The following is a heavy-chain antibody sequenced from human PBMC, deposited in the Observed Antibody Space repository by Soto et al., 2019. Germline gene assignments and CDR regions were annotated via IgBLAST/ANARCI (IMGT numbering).Heavy chain of an antibody. Sequence: PGGSLRLSCAASGFTFSSYGMHWVRQAPGKGLEWVAVISYDGSNKYYADSVKGRFTISRDNSKNTLYLQMNSLRAEDTAVYYCAEGMRYYYYGMDVWGQGTTVTVSS. CDR3: AEGMRYYYYGMDV. J-gene: IGHJ6*02. V-gene: IGHV3-30*03. CDR2: ISYDGSNK. CDR1: GFTFSSYG.